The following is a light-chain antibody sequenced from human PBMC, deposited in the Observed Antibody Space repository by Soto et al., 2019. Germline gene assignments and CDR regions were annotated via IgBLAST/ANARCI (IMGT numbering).Light chain of an antibody. CDR2: KAS. V-gene: IGKV1-5*03. J-gene: IGKJ3*01. Sequence: DIQMTQSPSTLSASVGDRVTITCRASQSISSWLAWYQQKPGKAPKLLIYKASTLESGVTSRFSGSASGTEFTLTISSLQPDDFATYYCQQSFTFCPGIKVDIK. CDR3: QQSFT. CDR1: QSISSW.